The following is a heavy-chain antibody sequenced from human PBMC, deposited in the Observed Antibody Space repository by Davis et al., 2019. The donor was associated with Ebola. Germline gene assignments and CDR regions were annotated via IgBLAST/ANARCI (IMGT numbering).Heavy chain of an antibody. CDR3: ARGRACTDGVCFQDY. V-gene: IGHV3-48*02. CDR1: GFTFSSYW. J-gene: IGHJ4*02. D-gene: IGHD2-8*01. CDR2: ISTSSSNI. Sequence: GGSLRLSCAASGFTFSSYWMSWVRQAPGKGLEWVAYISTSSSNIYYADSVKGRFTISRDNAKDSLFLQMNSLRDEDTAVYYCARGRACTDGVCFQDYWGQGTLVTVSS.